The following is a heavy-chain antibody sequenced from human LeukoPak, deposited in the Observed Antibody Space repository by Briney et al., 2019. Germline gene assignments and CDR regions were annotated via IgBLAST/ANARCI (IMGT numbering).Heavy chain of an antibody. V-gene: IGHV1-8*03. CDR1: GGTFSSYA. J-gene: IGHJ4*02. CDR3: ARGPLGVEIDY. D-gene: IGHD2-21*01. Sequence: ASVKVPCKASGGTFSSYAISWVRQATGQGLEWMGWMNPNSGNTGYAQKFQGRVTITRNTSISTAYMELSSLRSEDTAVYYCARGPLGVEIDYWGQGTLVTVSS. CDR2: MNPNSGNT.